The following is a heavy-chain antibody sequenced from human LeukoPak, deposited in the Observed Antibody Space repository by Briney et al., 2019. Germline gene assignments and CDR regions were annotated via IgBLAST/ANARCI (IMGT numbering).Heavy chain of an antibody. D-gene: IGHD4/OR15-4a*01. Sequence: GGSLRLSCAASGFTLNTYAMTWVRQGPGRGLEWVSAISGNGANKFYADSVKGRFTISRDKSKNTLYLQMNSLRVEDTALYYCAKGLGALDLWGQGTLVTVSS. CDR2: ISGNGANK. J-gene: IGHJ5*02. CDR3: AKGLGALDL. V-gene: IGHV3-23*01. CDR1: GFTLNTYA.